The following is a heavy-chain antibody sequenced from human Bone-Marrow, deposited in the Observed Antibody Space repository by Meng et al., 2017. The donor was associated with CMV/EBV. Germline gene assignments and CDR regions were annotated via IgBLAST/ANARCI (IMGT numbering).Heavy chain of an antibody. J-gene: IGHJ4*02. D-gene: IGHD1-26*01. Sequence: SETLALTCTVSGGSISSYYWSWSRQPPGKGLEWIGYIYYSGSTNYNPSLKSRVTISVDTSKNQFSLKLSSVTAADTAVYYCARSPSGSAGGYFDYWGQGTLVTVAS. CDR2: IYYSGST. V-gene: IGHV4-59*01. CDR1: GGSISSYY. CDR3: ARSPSGSAGGYFDY.